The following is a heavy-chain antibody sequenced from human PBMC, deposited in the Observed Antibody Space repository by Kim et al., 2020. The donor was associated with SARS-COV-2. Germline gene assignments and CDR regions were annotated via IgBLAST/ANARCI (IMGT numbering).Heavy chain of an antibody. CDR1: GFTFSDYY. Sequence: GGSLRLSCAASGFTFSDYYMSWIRQAPVKGLEWVAYISSSGSTIYYADSVKGPFTISRDNAKNSLYLQMNSLRAEDTAVYYCAREGGYYHDSSGGVDYWGQGTLVTVSS. D-gene: IGHD3-22*01. CDR2: ISSSGSTI. CDR3: AREGGYYHDSSGGVDY. J-gene: IGHJ4*02. V-gene: IGHV3-11*01.